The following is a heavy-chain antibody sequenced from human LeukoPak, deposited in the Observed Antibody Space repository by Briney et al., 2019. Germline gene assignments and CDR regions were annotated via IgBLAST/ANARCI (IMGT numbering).Heavy chain of an antibody. D-gene: IGHD6-19*01. CDR1: GYTFTSYY. J-gene: IGHJ6*02. Sequence: ASVKVSCKASGYTFTSYYMHWVRQAPGQGLEWMGIINPSGGSTSYAQKFQGRVTMTRDTSTSTVYMELSSLRSEDTAVYYCAREQWLVPPYYYYGMDVWSQGTTVTVSS. CDR3: AREQWLVPPYYYYGMDV. CDR2: INPSGGST. V-gene: IGHV1-46*03.